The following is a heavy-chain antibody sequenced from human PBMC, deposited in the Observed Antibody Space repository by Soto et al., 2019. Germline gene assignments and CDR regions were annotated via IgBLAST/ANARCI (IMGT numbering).Heavy chain of an antibody. CDR3: ARVQIVLLVGGTPADY. V-gene: IGHV1-18*01. CDR2: INPYNGKT. Sequence: QVQLEQSGAEVKKSGASVKVSCKASGYIFSTHGINWVRQAPGQGLEWMGWINPYNGKTNYAQKFQGRVTMTTETSRKTADMELRSLRSDETAVYYCARVQIVLLVGGTPADYLGQGTLVTVSS. J-gene: IGHJ4*02. CDR1: GYIFSTHG. D-gene: IGHD2-15*01.